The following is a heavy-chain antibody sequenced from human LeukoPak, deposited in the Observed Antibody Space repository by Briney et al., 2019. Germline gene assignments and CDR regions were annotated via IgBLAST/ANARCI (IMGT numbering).Heavy chain of an antibody. CDR1: GFTFSSYS. CDR3: ARDASITMVRGAPNWFDP. Sequence: GGSLRLSCAASGFTFSSYSMNWVRQAPGKGLEWVSSIISSSSYIYYADSVKGRFTISRDNAKNSLYLQMNSLRAEDTAVYYCARDASITMVRGAPNWFDPWGQGTLVTVSS. J-gene: IGHJ5*02. V-gene: IGHV3-21*01. D-gene: IGHD3-10*01. CDR2: IISSSSYI.